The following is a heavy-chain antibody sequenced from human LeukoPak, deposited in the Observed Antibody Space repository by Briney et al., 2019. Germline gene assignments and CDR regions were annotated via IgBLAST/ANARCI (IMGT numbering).Heavy chain of an antibody. D-gene: IGHD6-19*01. CDR1: RGTFSSYA. CDR2: IIPIFGIA. Sequence: ASVKVSCKASRGTFSSYAISWVRQAPGQGLEWMGRIIPIFGIANYAQKFQGRVTITADKSTSTAYMELSSLRSEDTAVYYCARIAVAGTGYFDYWGQGTLVTVSS. CDR3: ARIAVAGTGYFDY. J-gene: IGHJ4*02. V-gene: IGHV1-69*04.